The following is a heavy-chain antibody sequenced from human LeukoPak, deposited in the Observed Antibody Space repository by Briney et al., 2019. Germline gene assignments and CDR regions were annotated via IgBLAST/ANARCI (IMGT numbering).Heavy chain of an antibody. CDR1: GFTFSSYR. J-gene: IGHJ4*02. V-gene: IGHV3-21*04. CDR2: ISSSSYI. D-gene: IGHD4-17*01. Sequence: GGSLRLSCAASGFTFSSYRMIWVRQAPGKGLEWVSSISSSSYINYADSVKGRFTISRDNAKNTLYLQMKSLRAEDMAVYYCARETPTDYGDYQHFDYWGQGTLVTVSS. CDR3: ARETPTDYGDYQHFDY.